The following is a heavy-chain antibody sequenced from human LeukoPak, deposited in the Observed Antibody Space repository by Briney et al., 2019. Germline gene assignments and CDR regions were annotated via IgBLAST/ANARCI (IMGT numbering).Heavy chain of an antibody. Sequence: ASVKVSCKTSGYTFTAYYIHWVRQAPGQGLEWMGRINPNSGGTNYAQKFQGRVTMTRDTSISTAYMELSRLRSDDTAVYYCARDALGIAAAGTPFDPWGQGTLVTVSS. CDR2: INPNSGGT. CDR3: ARDALGIAAAGTPFDP. D-gene: IGHD6-13*01. V-gene: IGHV1-2*06. CDR1: GYTFTAYY. J-gene: IGHJ5*02.